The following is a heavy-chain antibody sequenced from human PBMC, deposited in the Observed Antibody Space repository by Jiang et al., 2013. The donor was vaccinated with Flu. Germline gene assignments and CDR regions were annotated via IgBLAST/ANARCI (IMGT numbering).Heavy chain of an antibody. CDR2: IIPIFGTA. CDR1: GGTFSSYA. CDR3: ARGYCSGGSCYSWNGMDV. V-gene: IGHV1-69*01. Sequence: SGAEVKKPGSSVKVSCKASGGTFSSYAISWVRQAPGQGLEWMGGIIPIFGTANYAQKFQGRVTITADESTSTAYMELSSLRSEDTAVYYCARGYCSGGSCYSWNGMDVWGQGTTVTVSS. D-gene: IGHD2-15*01. J-gene: IGHJ6*02.